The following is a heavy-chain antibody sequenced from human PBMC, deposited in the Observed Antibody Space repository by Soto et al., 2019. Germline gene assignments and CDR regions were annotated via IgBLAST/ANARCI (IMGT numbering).Heavy chain of an antibody. J-gene: IGHJ3*02. CDR1: GFTFSDYY. CDR2: ISSSGSTI. D-gene: IGHD1-1*01. V-gene: IGHV3-11*01. CDR3: ARDAWNDDAFGI. Sequence: WGSLRVSCAASGFTFSDYYMSWIRQAPGKGLEWVSYISSSGSTIYYADSVKGRFTISRDNAKNSLYLQMNSLRAEDTAVYYCARDAWNDDAFGIWGQGTMVTVSS.